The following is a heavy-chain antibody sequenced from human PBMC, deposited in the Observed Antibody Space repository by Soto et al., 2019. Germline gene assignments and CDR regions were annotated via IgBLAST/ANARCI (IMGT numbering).Heavy chain of an antibody. CDR1: GYTFTSYA. CDR2: INAGNGNT. Sequence: GYTFTSYAMHWVRQAPGQRLEWMGWINAGNGNTKYSQKFQGRVTITRDTSASTAYMELSSLRSEDTAVYYCARGGATVTTRYYYYYMDVWGKGTTVTVS. J-gene: IGHJ6*03. V-gene: IGHV1-3*01. D-gene: IGHD4-4*01. CDR3: ARGGATVTTRYYYYYMDV.